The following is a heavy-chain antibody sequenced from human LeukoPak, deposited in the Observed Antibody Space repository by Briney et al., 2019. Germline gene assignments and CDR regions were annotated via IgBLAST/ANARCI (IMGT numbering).Heavy chain of an antibody. CDR1: GGSINSYY. CDR2: IYYSGST. CDR3: ARVGRSGSYVTAFDY. V-gene: IGHV4-59*12. Sequence: SETLSLTCTVSGGSINSYYWSWIRQPPGKGLEWIGYIYYSGSTNYNPSLKSRVTISVDTSKNQFSLKLSSVTAADTAVYYCARVGRSGSYVTAFDYWGQGTLVTVSS. D-gene: IGHD1-26*01. J-gene: IGHJ4*02.